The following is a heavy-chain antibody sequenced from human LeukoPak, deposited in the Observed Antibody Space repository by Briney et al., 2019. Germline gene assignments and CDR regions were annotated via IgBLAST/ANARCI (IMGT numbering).Heavy chain of an antibody. CDR2: INPNSGGT. CDR3: ARVSQLLALNYYYYYMDV. J-gene: IGHJ6*03. V-gene: IGHV1-2*02. CDR1: GYTFTGYY. D-gene: IGHD2-2*01. Sequence: ASVKVSCKASGYTFTGYYMHWVRRAPGQGLEWMGWINPNSGGTNYAQKFQGRVTMTRDTSISTAYMELSRLRSDDTAVYYCARVSQLLALNYYYYYMDVWGKGTTVTVSS.